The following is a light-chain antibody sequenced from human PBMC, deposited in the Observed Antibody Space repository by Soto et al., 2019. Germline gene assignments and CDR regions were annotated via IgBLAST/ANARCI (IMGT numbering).Light chain of an antibody. CDR3: SLYLSGSTYV. CDR2: EVN. Sequence: QSALTQPPSVSGSPGQSVTISCTGTSSDVGSYNRLSWYQQPPGTAPKLIMYEVNTRPSGVPDRFSGSKSGSTASLTISGLQAEDEADYYRSLYLSGSTYVFGTGTKVTVL. CDR1: SSDVGSYNR. V-gene: IGLV2-18*01. J-gene: IGLJ1*01.